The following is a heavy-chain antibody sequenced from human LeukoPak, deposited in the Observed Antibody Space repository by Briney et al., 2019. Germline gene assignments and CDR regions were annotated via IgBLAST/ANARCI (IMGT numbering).Heavy chain of an antibody. CDR2: ISSRCRTI. CDR3: SRGIAAAGSDY. V-gene: IGHV3-48*03. CDR1: GFTFTSYE. J-gene: IGHJ4*02. D-gene: IGHD6-13*01. Sequence: PGGSLRLSCAASGFTFTSYEMNWVRQAPWKGRECVSYISSRCRTIYYADSVKGRFTISRDNAKNSLYLQINNLRAEDTAVYYCSRGIAAAGSDYWGQGTLVTVSS.